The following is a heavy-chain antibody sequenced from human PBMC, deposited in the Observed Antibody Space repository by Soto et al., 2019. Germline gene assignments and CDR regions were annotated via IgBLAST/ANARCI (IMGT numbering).Heavy chain of an antibody. V-gene: IGHV3-33*01. J-gene: IGHJ4*02. CDR2: IWYDGSNK. CDR1: GFTFSSYG. D-gene: IGHD6-19*01. Sequence: QVQLVESGGGVVQPGRSLRLSCAASGFTFSSYGMHWVRQAPGKGLEWVAVIWYDGSNKYYADSVKGRFTISRDNSKNTLYLQMNSLRAEDTAVYYCARDLSGPQYSSPPGYWGQGTLVTVSS. CDR3: ARDLSGPQYSSPPGY.